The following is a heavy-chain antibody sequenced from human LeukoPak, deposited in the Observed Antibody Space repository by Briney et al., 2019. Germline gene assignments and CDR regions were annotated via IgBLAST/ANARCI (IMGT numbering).Heavy chain of an antibody. D-gene: IGHD3-22*01. CDR3: ARDWAPYYYDSSGYFDY. Sequence: PGGSLRLSCAASGFTFSSYSMNWVRQAPGKGLEWVSYISSSSSTIYYADSVKGRFTISRDNAKNSLYLQMNSLRAEDTAVYYCARDWAPYYYDSSGYFDYWGQGTLVTVSS. CDR2: ISSSSSTI. V-gene: IGHV3-48*01. CDR1: GFTFSSYS. J-gene: IGHJ4*02.